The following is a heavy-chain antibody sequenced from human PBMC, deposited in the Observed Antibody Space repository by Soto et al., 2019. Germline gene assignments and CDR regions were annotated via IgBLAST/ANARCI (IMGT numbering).Heavy chain of an antibody. CDR2: IYYSGST. CDR3: ARRPLFYGEEYYFDY. V-gene: IGHV4-39*01. D-gene: IGHD4-17*01. Sequence: SETLSLTCTVSGGSISSSSYYWGWIRQPPGKGLEWIGSIYYSGSTYYNPSLKSRVTISVDTSKNQFSLKLSSVTAADTAVYYCARRPLFYGEEYYFDYWGQGILVTVSS. J-gene: IGHJ4*02. CDR1: GGSISSSSYY.